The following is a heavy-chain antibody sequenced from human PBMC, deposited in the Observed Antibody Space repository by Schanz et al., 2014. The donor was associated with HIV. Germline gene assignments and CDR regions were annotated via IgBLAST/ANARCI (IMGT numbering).Heavy chain of an antibody. CDR2: INPNEGDT. Sequence: QVQLVQSGAEVKKPGASVRVSCEASGYTFTTYDINWVRQATGQGLEWMGWINPNEGDTKFAQKFRGRVTMTRDTSISTAYMELTRLRYDDTAVYYCAKSRFQLHWFDSWGQGTLVTVSS. V-gene: IGHV1-2*02. D-gene: IGHD2-2*01. J-gene: IGHJ5*01. CDR3: AKSRFQLHWFDS. CDR1: GYTFTTYD.